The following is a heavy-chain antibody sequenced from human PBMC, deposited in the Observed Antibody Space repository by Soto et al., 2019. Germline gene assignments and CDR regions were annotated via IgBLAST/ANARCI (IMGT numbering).Heavy chain of an antibody. CDR3: VKDWSGDKCPCMDV. CDR1: GFTFSTHA. D-gene: IGHD3-3*01. CDR2: ISGSGDRT. V-gene: IGHV3-23*01. J-gene: IGHJ6*02. Sequence: EAQLSESGGDSVQPGGSLRLSCGASGFTFSTHAMSWVRRFPGKGLQWASAISGSGDRTYYADSVKGRFTISRDNSRNMIYLQMNSLSAEDRAIYYCVKDWSGDKCPCMDVWGPGTTVTVSS.